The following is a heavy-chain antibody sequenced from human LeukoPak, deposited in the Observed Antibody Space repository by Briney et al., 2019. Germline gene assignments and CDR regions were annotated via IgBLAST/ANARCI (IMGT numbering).Heavy chain of an antibody. V-gene: IGHV3-21*01. CDR1: GFTFSSYS. CDR3: ARDNYGSGSYCDY. CDR2: ISSSSSYI. Sequence: GALRLSCAASGFTFSSYSMNWVRQAPGKGLEWVSSISSSSSYIYYADSVKGRFTISRDNAKNSLYLQMNSLRAEDTAVYYCARDNYGSGSYCDYWGQGTLVTVSS. D-gene: IGHD3-10*01. J-gene: IGHJ4*02.